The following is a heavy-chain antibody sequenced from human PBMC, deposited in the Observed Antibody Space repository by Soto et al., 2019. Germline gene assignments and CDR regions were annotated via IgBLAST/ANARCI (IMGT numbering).Heavy chain of an antibody. CDR1: GYSFTSYW. J-gene: IGHJ4*02. CDR3: ARHPLPVPYCSSTSCYNSPAYYFDY. CDR2: IDPSDSYT. Sequence: PGESLKISCKGSGYSFTSYWISWVRQMPGKGLEWMGRIDPSDSYTNYSPSFQGHVTISADKSISTAYLQWSSLKASDTAMYYCARHPLPVPYCSSTSCYNSPAYYFDYWGQGTLVTVSS. D-gene: IGHD2-2*02. V-gene: IGHV5-10-1*01.